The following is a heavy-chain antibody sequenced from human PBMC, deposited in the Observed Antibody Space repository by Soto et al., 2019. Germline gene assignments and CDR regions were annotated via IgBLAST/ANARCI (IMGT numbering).Heavy chain of an antibody. V-gene: IGHV3-7*01. CDR2: IKQDGSEK. Sequence: GGSLRLSCVGSGFTFSSYWMTWVRQAPGKGLEWVANIKQDGSEKYYVDSAKGRFTISRDNVKRYLYLQINNLRAEDTVVYYCTRGDEYPFVRFEYWGQGTLVTVSS. J-gene: IGHJ4*02. CDR3: TRGDEYPFVRFEY. D-gene: IGHD3-16*02. CDR1: GFTFSSYW.